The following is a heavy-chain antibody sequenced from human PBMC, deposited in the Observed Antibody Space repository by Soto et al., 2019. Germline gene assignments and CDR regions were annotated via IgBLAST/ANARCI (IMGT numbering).Heavy chain of an antibody. CDR2: INKNGGTA. CDR1: GFTFDDYF. D-gene: IGHD1-20*01. J-gene: IGHJ6*02. V-gene: IGHV3-23*01. Sequence: EVQLLESGGGLVQPGESLRLSCAASGFTFDDYFMNWVRQAPGKGLEWVTGINKNGGTAQSAGSVRGRFTISRDNAKNKLYLQMKGLRDEDTALYYCAKDLHWYGMDVWGQGTTVTVSS. CDR3: AKDLHWYGMDV.